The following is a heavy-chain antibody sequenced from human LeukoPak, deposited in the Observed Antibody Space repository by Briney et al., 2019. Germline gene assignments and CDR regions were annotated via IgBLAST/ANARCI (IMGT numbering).Heavy chain of an antibody. CDR2: IYYSGST. CDR1: GGSISRYY. Sequence: SETLSLTCTVSGGSISRYYWSWIRQPPGKGLEWIGYIYYSGSTNYNPSLKSRVTISVDTSKNQFSLKLSSVTAADTAVYYCARGGGRAPFDYWGQGTLVTVSS. V-gene: IGHV4-59*01. CDR3: ARGGGRAPFDY. J-gene: IGHJ4*02.